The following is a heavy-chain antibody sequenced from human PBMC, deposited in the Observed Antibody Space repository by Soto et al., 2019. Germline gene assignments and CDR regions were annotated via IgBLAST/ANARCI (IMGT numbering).Heavy chain of an antibody. D-gene: IGHD2-8*01. J-gene: IGHJ5*02. V-gene: IGHV4-4*02. CDR1: GDSINTSHW. CDR3: ARQTNISPARGPNWFDP. CDR2: TYHSGTT. Sequence: QVQLRESGPGLVRPSGTLSLTCAVYGDSINTSHWWSWVRQTPGKGLEWIGETYHSGTTNYNPSLKSRVTIAMDQSKNLFSLKLNSVTAADPALYFCARQTNISPARGPNWFDPWGQGALVTVSS.